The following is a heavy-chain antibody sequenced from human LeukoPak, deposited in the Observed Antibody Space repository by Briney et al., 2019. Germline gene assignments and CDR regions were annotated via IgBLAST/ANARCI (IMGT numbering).Heavy chain of an antibody. CDR3: VRDMGYYDKV. J-gene: IGHJ4*02. CDR1: GFTFSTSW. V-gene: IGHV3-74*01. D-gene: IGHD3-22*01. Sequence: GGSLSLSCATSGFTFSTSWMHWVRQAPGKGLVWVSRINTDGNTRDYADSVKGRFTISRDNAKNTLYLQMNSLRAEDTAIYYCVRDMGYYDKVWGQGTLVTVSS. CDR2: INTDGNTR.